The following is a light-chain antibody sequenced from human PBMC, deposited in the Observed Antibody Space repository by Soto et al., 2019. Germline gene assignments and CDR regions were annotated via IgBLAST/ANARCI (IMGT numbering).Light chain of an antibody. V-gene: IGKV1-5*03. CDR2: KAS. Sequence: DIQMTQSPSTLSASVGDRVTITCRASQRVGSWLAWYQQKPGKAPKLLIYKASRLESGVPSRFSGSESGTEFTLTNSNLQPDDLATYYCQQYHKFWTFGQGTKVEIK. J-gene: IGKJ1*01. CDR3: QQYHKFWT. CDR1: QRVGSW.